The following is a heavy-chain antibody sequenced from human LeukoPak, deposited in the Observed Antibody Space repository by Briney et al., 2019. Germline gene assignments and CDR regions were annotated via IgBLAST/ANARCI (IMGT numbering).Heavy chain of an antibody. CDR1: GFTFSSFG. D-gene: IGHD3-10*01. V-gene: IGHV3-48*01. J-gene: IGHJ5*02. CDR3: ARENFGEHRWSDP. CDR2: ISSSRSTI. Sequence: PGGSLRLSCAASGFTFSSFGMNWVRQAPGKGLEWVSYISSSRSTIYYADSVNGRFIISRDNAKNSLYLQMNSLRAEDTAVYYCARENFGEHRWSDPWGQGTLVTVSS.